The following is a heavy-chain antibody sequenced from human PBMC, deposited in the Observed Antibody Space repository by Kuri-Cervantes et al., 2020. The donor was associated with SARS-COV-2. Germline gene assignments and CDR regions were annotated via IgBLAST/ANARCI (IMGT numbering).Heavy chain of an antibody. Sequence: GGSLRLSCAASGFTFSSYWMSWVRQAPGKGLEWVANIKQDGSEKYYVDSVKGRFTISRDNAKTSLYLQMNSLRAEDTAVYYCARGYLMSSSWYGRRGYYFDYWGQGTLVTVSS. J-gene: IGHJ4*02. D-gene: IGHD6-13*01. V-gene: IGHV3-7*01. CDR1: GFTFSSYW. CDR2: IKQDGSEK. CDR3: ARGYLMSSSWYGRRGYYFDY.